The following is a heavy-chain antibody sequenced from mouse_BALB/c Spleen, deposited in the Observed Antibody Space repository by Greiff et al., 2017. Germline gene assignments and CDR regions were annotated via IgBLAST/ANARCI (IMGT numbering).Heavy chain of an antibody. CDR2: IRSKSNNYAT. CDR3: VRHPYDY. Sequence: EVKLVESGGGLVQPKGSLKLSCAASGFTFNTYAMNWVRQAPGKGLEWVARIRSKSNNYATYYADSVKDRFTISRDDSQSMLYLQMNNLKTEDTAMYYCVRHPYDYWGQGTTLTVSS. J-gene: IGHJ2*01. CDR1: GFTFNTYA. V-gene: IGHV10-1*02.